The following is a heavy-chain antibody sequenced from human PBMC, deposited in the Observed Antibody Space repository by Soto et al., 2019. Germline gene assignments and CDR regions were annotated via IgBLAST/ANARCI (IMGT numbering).Heavy chain of an antibody. CDR3: ARGPRGWSGFDY. Sequence: EVQLVESGGGLVQPGGSLRLSCADSGFTFSKNWMHWVRRAPGKGLEWVSRMSSDGSTTNYADSVKGRFTIPRDNAKNTLYLQMNSLIVEDTAVYYCARGPRGWSGFDYWVQGILVTVST. CDR1: GFTFSKNW. J-gene: IGHJ4*02. CDR2: MSSDGSTT. V-gene: IGHV3-74*01. D-gene: IGHD6-19*01.